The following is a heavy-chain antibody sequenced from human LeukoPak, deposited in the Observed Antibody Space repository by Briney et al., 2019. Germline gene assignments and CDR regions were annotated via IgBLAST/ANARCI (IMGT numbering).Heavy chain of an antibody. V-gene: IGHV1-2*02. Sequence: GASVKVSCKASGYTFTGYYMHWVRQAPGQGLEWMGWINPNSGGTNYAQKFQGRVTMTRDTSTTTVYMELRSLRSDDTAVYYCARDFYVAGTYWSDVFDIWGQGTMVTVSS. D-gene: IGHD2/OR15-2a*01. CDR1: GYTFTGYY. CDR2: INPNSGGT. J-gene: IGHJ3*02. CDR3: ARDFYVAGTYWSDVFDI.